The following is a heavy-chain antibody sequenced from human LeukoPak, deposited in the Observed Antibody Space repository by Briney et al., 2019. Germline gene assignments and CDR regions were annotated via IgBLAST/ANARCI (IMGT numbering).Heavy chain of an antibody. CDR1: GYTFTSYY. Sequence: ASVKVSCKASGYTFTSYYMHWVRQAPGQGLEWMGIINPSGGSTSYAQKFQGRVTITADKSTSTAYMELSSLRSEDTAVYYCARDSSRITMVRGVISPMGYWGQGTLVTVSS. D-gene: IGHD3-10*01. CDR2: INPSGGST. J-gene: IGHJ4*02. V-gene: IGHV1-46*01. CDR3: ARDSSRITMVRGVISPMGY.